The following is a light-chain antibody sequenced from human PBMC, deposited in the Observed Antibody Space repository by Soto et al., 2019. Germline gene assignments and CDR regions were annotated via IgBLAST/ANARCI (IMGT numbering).Light chain of an antibody. CDR2: DGS. V-gene: IGKV3-11*01. Sequence: EIVLTQSPGTLSLSPGERATLSCRASQSVSGYLAWYQQKPGQAPRLLIYDGSHRAAGIPSRFSGSGSGTDFTLTISGLEPEDFAVYYCQQRSNWLISFGPGTKVD. CDR1: QSVSGY. J-gene: IGKJ3*01. CDR3: QQRSNWLIS.